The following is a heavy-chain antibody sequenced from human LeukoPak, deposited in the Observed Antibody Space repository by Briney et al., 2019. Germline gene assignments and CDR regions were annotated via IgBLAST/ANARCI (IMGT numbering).Heavy chain of an antibody. CDR2: ISAYNGNT. Sequence: VASVKVSCRASGYSFISYGISWGRQAPGQGLEWMGWISAYNGNTNYAQKFQGRITMTTDTPTSTAYMEMRSLRSDDTAVYYCARVATTVVSPYYWFDPWGQGTLVTVSS. CDR1: GYSFISYG. V-gene: IGHV1-18*01. CDR3: ARVATTVVSPYYWFDP. D-gene: IGHD4-23*01. J-gene: IGHJ5*02.